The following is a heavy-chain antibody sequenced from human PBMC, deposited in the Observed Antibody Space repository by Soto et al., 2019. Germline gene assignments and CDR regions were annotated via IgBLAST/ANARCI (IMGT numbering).Heavy chain of an antibody. CDR3: ARERVMNSVMYRYVDL. CDR1: GDSRSSSY. D-gene: IGHD2-21*01. CDR2: IYYSGST. J-gene: IGHJ2*01. Sequence: QVQLQESGPGLVRPSETLSLTCTVSGDSRSSSYWSWIRQTPGKGLEWIGYIYYSGSTNYNPSLKSRLSMSVDTSKNQLSLKLSSVTASDTAVYYCARERVMNSVMYRYVDLGGRGTLVTVSS. V-gene: IGHV4-59*01.